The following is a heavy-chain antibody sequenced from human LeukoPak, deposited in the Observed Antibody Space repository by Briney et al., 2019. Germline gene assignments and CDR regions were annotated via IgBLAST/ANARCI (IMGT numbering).Heavy chain of an antibody. CDR3: ARDPSNDYGGKSGSWYFDL. J-gene: IGHJ2*01. V-gene: IGHV4-30-4*08. D-gene: IGHD4-23*01. CDR1: GGSVGSGDYY. CDR2: IYYSGST. Sequence: SETLSLTCTVSGGSVGSGDYYWSWIRQHPGKGLEWIGYIYYSGSTYYNPSLKSRVTISVDTSKNQFSLKLSSVTAADTAVYYCARDPSNDYGGKSGSWYFDLWGRGTLVTVSS.